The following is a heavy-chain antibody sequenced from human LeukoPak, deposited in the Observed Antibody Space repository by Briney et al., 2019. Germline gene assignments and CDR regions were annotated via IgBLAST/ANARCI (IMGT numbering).Heavy chain of an antibody. D-gene: IGHD4-23*01. V-gene: IGHV4-59*01. Sequence: PSETLSLTCTVSGGSISSYYWSWIRQPPGKGLEWVGCIYYGGSTNYNPSIKSRVTISVDTSKNQFSLKLTSVTAADTAVYYCARATGGNSGYWGQGTLVTVSS. J-gene: IGHJ4*02. CDR2: IYYGGST. CDR3: ARATGGNSGY. CDR1: GGSISSYY.